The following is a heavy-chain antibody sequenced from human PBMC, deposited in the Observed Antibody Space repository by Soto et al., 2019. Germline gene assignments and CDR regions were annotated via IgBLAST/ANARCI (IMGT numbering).Heavy chain of an antibody. D-gene: IGHD3-16*01. J-gene: IGHJ4*02. CDR2: ISATGGGT. CDR3: AKDRRAGGNSAFYFDF. CDR1: GFTFSTYY. Sequence: VSLRLSCAASGFTFSTYYMTWVRQAPGKGLEWVSLISATGGGTYYADSVKGRFTISRDNSHNTLYLQVHSLTAEDTAVYYCAKDRRAGGNSAFYFDFWGQGAQVTVSS. V-gene: IGHV3-23*01.